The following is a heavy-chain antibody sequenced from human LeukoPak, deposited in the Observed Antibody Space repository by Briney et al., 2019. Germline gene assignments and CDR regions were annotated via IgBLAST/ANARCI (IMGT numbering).Heavy chain of an antibody. Sequence: GGSLRLSCGASGFTFSSYAMPWVRKAPGKGLEYVSAISSDGVSTHYADSVKGRFSISRDNSKHTLYLQMGSLRAEDKAVYYCARETRNYYFDYWGQGTLVTVSS. J-gene: IGHJ4*02. CDR3: ARETRNYYFDY. CDR2: ISSDGVST. CDR1: GFTFSSYA. V-gene: IGHV3-64*02.